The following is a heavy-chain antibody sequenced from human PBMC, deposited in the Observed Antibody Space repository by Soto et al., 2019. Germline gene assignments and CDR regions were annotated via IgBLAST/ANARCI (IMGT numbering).Heavy chain of an antibody. Sequence: QVQLQESGPGLVKPSETLSLTCTVSNDSISTYYWTWIRQPPGKGLEWIGFIYYSGSTNYNPSLQSRVNLSVDTSKNQFSLKMNSVTAADTAVYCCARPGRDWGALHYWGQGTLVTVSS. CDR2: IYYSGST. V-gene: IGHV4-59*08. CDR1: NDSISTYY. D-gene: IGHD7-27*01. CDR3: ARPGRDWGALHY. J-gene: IGHJ4*02.